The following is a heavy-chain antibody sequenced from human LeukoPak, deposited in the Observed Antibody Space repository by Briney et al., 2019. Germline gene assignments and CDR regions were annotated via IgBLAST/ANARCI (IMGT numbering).Heavy chain of an antibody. J-gene: IGHJ4*02. CDR3: ARDRRGNSGYDTGLDY. CDR1: GFTFGRYG. D-gene: IGHD5-12*01. CDR2: IVYDGSKK. Sequence: GGSLRLSCAASGFTFGRYGMHWVRQAPGKGLEWVAVIVYDGSKKFYADSMKDRFTISRDNFKNTLYLQMNSLRAEDTALYYCARDRRGNSGYDTGLDYWGQGTLVTVSS. V-gene: IGHV3-33*01.